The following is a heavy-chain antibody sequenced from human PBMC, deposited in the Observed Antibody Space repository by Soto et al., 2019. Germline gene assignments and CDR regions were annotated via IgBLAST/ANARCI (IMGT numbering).Heavy chain of an antibody. J-gene: IGHJ4*02. Sequence: QVQLVQSGAEVKKPGSSVKVSCKASGGTFSSYAISWVRQAPGQGLEWMGGIIPIFGTANYAQKFQGRVTITADESTSTAYMELSSLRSEDTAVYYCARDLALYSSSHRAERLGFDYWGQGTLVTVSS. D-gene: IGHD6-13*01. CDR3: ARDLALYSSSHRAERLGFDY. CDR1: GGTFSSYA. CDR2: IIPIFGTA. V-gene: IGHV1-69*01.